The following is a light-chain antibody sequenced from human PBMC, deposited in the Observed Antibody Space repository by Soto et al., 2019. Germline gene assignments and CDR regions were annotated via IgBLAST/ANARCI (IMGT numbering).Light chain of an antibody. Sequence: QSVLTQPPSVSWAPGQRVTISCTGSSSNIGAGYDLHWYQQLPGTAPKLLIYGNSNRPSGVPDRFSGSKSGTSASLAITGLQAEDEADYYCQSYDSSLSGFYVFGTGTKLTVL. V-gene: IGLV1-40*01. CDR3: QSYDSSLSGFYV. CDR1: SSNIGAGYD. CDR2: GNS. J-gene: IGLJ1*01.